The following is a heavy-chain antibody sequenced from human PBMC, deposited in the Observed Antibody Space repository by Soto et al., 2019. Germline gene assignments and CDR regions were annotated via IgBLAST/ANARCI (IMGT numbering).Heavy chain of an antibody. J-gene: IGHJ5*02. CDR3: ARVLVLAYCGGDCYPHDNWFDP. CDR2: ISAYNGNT. CDR1: GYTFTSYG. D-gene: IGHD2-21*02. Sequence: ASVKVSCKASGYTFTSYGISWVRQAPGQGLEWMGWISAYNGNTNYAQKLQGRVTMTTDTSTSTAYMELRSLRSDDTAVYYCARVLVLAYCGGDCYPHDNWFDPWGQGTLVTVSS. V-gene: IGHV1-18*01.